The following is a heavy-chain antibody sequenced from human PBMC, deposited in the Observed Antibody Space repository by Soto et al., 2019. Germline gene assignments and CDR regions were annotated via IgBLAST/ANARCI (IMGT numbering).Heavy chain of an antibody. Sequence: KPSQTLFLTCTVSGGSISSSSYYWGWIRQPPGKGLEWIGSIYYSGSTYYNPSLKSRVTISVDTSKNQFSLKLSSVTAADTAVYYCARIWGSGYYSLSDSEDYWGQGTLVTVSS. V-gene: IGHV4-39*01. D-gene: IGHD3-22*01. CDR1: GGSISSSSYY. CDR2: IYYSGST. J-gene: IGHJ4*02. CDR3: ARIWGSGYYSLSDSEDY.